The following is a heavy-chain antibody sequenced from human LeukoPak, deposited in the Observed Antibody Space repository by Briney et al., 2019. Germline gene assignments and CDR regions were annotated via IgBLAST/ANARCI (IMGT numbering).Heavy chain of an antibody. J-gene: IGHJ4*02. CDR1: GFTFSNYY. D-gene: IGHD6-19*01. CDR2: ISSSSSSIL. Sequence: PGGSLRLSCAASGFTFSNYYMNWIRQAPGKGLEWVSYISSSSSSILYYADSVKGRFIISRDNDKNSLYLQMNSLRAEDTAVYYCAKDPTEIAVVGTCFDYWGQGTLVTVSS. V-gene: IGHV3-11*04. CDR3: AKDPTEIAVVGTCFDY.